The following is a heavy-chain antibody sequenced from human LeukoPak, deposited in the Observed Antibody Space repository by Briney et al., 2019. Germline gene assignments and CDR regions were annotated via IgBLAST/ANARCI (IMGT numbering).Heavy chain of an antibody. J-gene: IGHJ6*02. CDR3: ARDPSWGYCSSTSCYPDYYYGMDV. D-gene: IGHD2-2*01. V-gene: IGHV3-33*08. CDR2: IWYDGSNK. Sequence: GGSLRLSCAASGFTFSTYAMHWVRQAPGKGLEWVAVIWYDGSNKYYADSVKGRFTISRDNSKNTLYLQMNSLRAEDTAVYYCARDPSWGYCSSTSCYPDYYYGMDVWGQGTTVTVSS. CDR1: GFTFSTYA.